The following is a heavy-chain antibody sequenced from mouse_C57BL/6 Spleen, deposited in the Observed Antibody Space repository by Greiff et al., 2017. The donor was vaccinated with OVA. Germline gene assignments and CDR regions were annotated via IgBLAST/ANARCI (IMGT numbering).Heavy chain of an antibody. CDR2: ISDGGSST. J-gene: IGHJ4*01. Sequence: EVQGVESGGGLVKPGGSLKLSCAASGFTFSSYAMSWVRQTPEKRLEWVATISDGGSSTYYPDNVKGRFTISRDNAKNNLYLQMSHLKSEDTAMYYCARGFPYGNYVGYAMDYWGQGTSVTVSS. D-gene: IGHD2-1*01. CDR1: GFTFSSYA. V-gene: IGHV5-4*01. CDR3: ARGFPYGNYVGYAMDY.